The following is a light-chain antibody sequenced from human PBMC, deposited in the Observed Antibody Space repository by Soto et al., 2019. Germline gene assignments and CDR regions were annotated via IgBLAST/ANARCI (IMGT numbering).Light chain of an antibody. Sequence: SVLTQPASVSGSPGQSITISCTGTSSDVGGYNYVSWFQQHPGKAPKLMISDVSNRPSGVPNRFSGSKSGNTASLTISGLQAEDEADYYCLSYTTSSTAYVFGTGTKVTVL. V-gene: IGLV2-14*01. J-gene: IGLJ1*01. CDR2: DVS. CDR3: LSYTTSSTAYV. CDR1: SSDVGGYNY.